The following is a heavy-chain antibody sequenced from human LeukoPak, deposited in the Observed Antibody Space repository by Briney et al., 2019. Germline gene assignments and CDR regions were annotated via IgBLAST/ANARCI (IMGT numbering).Heavy chain of an antibody. J-gene: IGHJ4*01. CDR2: ISAYNGNT. V-gene: IGHV1-18*01. D-gene: IGHD2-2*01. CDR3: ARTHIVVLPGAQGLSGVY. Sequence: ASVKVSCKASGYMFTSYGISWVRQAPGQGLECMGWISAYNGNTNYAQKLQGRVTMTTDTSTSTAYMELRSLRSDDTAVYYCARTHIVVLPGAQGLSGVYWGQGTLVTVSS. CDR1: GYMFTSYG.